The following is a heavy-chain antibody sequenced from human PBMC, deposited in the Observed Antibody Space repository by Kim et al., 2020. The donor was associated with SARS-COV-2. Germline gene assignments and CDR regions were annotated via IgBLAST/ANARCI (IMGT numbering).Heavy chain of an antibody. Sequence: GGSLRLSCAASGFTFSTYWMHWVRQAPGEGLEWVSRIDGDGGSTSYADSVKGRFTISTDNAKSTLYLQMNSLRAEDTAVYYCTRDTDYSKGASFDYWGQ. CDR3: TRDTDYSKGASFDY. CDR2: IDGDGGST. D-gene: IGHD4-4*01. V-gene: IGHV3-74*01. CDR1: GFTFSTYW. J-gene: IGHJ4*02.